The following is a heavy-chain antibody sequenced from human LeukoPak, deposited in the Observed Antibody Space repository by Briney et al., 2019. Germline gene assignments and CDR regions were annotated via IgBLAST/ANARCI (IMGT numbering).Heavy chain of an antibody. Sequence: GGSLRLSCAGSGFTFSSYAMNWVRQAPGKGLEWVSVISGSGGSTYYVDSVKGRFTISRDNSKNTLYLQMNSLRAEDTAVYYCAKTARIYARGAFDYWGQGTLVSVSS. V-gene: IGHV3-23*01. D-gene: IGHD2-15*01. CDR2: ISGSGGST. J-gene: IGHJ4*02. CDR1: GFTFSSYA. CDR3: AKTARIYARGAFDY.